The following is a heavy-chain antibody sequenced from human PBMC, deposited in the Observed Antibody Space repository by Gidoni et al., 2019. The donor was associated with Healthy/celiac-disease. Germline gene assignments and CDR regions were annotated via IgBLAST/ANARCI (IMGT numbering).Heavy chain of an antibody. CDR1: GGSLSRSRSY. J-gene: IGHJ6*02. D-gene: IGHD6-19*01. CDR2: IYYSGST. V-gene: IGHV4-39*01. CDR3: ARLGIGERAGPISATYYYYYGMDV. Sequence: QLQLQESAPGLVQPSETLSLTCPVSGGSLSRSRSYWGWIRPPPGKGLEWIGSIYYSGSTYYKPSLKSRVTIAVETSKNQFSLKLSSVTAADTAVYYCARLGIGERAGPISATYYYYYGMDVWGQGTTVTVSS.